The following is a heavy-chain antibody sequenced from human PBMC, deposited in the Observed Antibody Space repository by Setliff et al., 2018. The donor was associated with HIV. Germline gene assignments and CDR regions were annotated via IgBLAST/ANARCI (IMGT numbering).Heavy chain of an antibody. D-gene: IGHD3-3*01. CDR2: IYQSGSI. CDR1: GYSINSGFS. Sequence: SETLSLTCAASGYSINSGFSRAWIRQPPGQGPQWIGSIYQSGSIYYNPSLKTRVTISVDTSKNQFSLKLSSVTAADTAVYYCASLTTDRFLEWLFVYWGQGTLVTVSS. CDR3: ASLTTDRFLEWLFVY. J-gene: IGHJ4*02. V-gene: IGHV4-38-2*01.